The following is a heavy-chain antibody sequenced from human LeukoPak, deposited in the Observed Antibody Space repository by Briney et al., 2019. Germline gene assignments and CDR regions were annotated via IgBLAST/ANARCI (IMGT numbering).Heavy chain of an antibody. CDR1: GFTFNSYA. CDR3: ASPLLFDGSGNSDY. D-gene: IGHD3-10*01. V-gene: IGHV3-23*01. J-gene: IGHJ4*02. CDR2: ISGSGANT. Sequence: GGSLRLSCAASGFTFNSYAMNWVRQAPGKGLDWVSGISGSGANTYYADSVKGRFTISRDNSKNMLYLQMNSLRDEDTAMYYCASPLLFDGSGNSDYWGQGTLVTVSS.